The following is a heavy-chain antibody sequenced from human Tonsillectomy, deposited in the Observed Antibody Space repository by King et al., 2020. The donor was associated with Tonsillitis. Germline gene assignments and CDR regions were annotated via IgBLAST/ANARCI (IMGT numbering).Heavy chain of an antibody. CDR2: LHNDGINT. CDR1: GFTFSTYG. Sequence: VQLVESGGGVVQPGGSLRLSCEASGFTFSTYGMHWVRQAPGKGLEWVASLHNDGINTFYGDSVKGRFTISRDNSKNTLYLQMNSLRAEDTAVYYCAKDISVSTAFDYWGQGTLVTVSS. V-gene: IGHV3-30*02. J-gene: IGHJ4*02. CDR3: AKDISVSTAFDY. D-gene: IGHD4-17*01.